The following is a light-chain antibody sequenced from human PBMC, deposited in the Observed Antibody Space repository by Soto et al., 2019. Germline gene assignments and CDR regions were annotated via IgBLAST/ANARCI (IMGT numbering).Light chain of an antibody. V-gene: IGKV1-33*01. Sequence: IKITQSRSSLSGYLSDRVTTTCQASQDISNYLNWYQQKPGKAPKLLIYDASNLETGVPSRFSGSGPGTDFTFTISSLQPEDIATYYCQQYDNLPITCGQGTRPEIK. CDR3: QQYDNLPIT. CDR2: DAS. J-gene: IGKJ5*01. CDR1: QDISNY.